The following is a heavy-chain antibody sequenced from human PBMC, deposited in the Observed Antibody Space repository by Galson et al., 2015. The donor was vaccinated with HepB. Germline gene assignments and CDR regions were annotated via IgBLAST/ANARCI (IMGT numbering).Heavy chain of an antibody. CDR1: GYIFSSFG. CDR2: ISVYNGNT. D-gene: IGHD6-6*01. CDR3: DRARYSNSPPHL. V-gene: IGHV1-18*01. J-gene: IGHJ5*02. Sequence: SVKVSCKASGYIFSSFGVSWVRQAPGQGLEWMGWISVYNGNTNYAQNLQGRVTMTIDTSTSTVYMELRSLKSDDTAVYYCDRARYSNSPPHLWGQGTLVTVSS.